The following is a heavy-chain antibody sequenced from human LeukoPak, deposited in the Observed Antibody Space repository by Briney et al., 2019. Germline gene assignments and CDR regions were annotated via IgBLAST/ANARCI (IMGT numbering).Heavy chain of an antibody. CDR2: IYYSGST. D-gene: IGHD3-22*01. J-gene: IGHJ3*02. V-gene: IGHV4-59*01. CDR1: GGSISSYY. Sequence: PSETLSLTCTVSGGSISSYYWSWIRQSPGKGLEWIGYIYYSGSTNYNPSLKSRVTISVDTSKNQFSLKLSSVTAADTAVYYCARAIYYDSSGYCAFDIWGQGTMVTVSS. CDR3: ARAIYYDSSGYCAFDI.